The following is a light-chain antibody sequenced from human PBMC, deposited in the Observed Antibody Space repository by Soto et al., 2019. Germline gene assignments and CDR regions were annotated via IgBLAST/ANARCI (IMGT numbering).Light chain of an antibody. CDR3: QQSYTTPVYS. J-gene: IGKJ2*01. CDR2: AAS. Sequence: QMTQSPSSLSGSAGDGFTITFLASQSISSYLNWYQQKPGKAPKLLIYAASSLQSGVPSRFSGSGSGTDFTLTISSLQPEDFATYFCQQSYTTPVYSFGQGTKVDIK. V-gene: IGKV1-39*01. CDR1: QSISSY.